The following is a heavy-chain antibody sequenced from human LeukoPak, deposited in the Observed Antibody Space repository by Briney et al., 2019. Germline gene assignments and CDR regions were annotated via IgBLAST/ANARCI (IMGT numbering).Heavy chain of an antibody. CDR1: GFTFSSYG. CDR3: ATLRSSSSWFWDY. D-gene: IGHD6-6*01. J-gene: IGHJ4*02. V-gene: IGHV3-30*02. CDR2: IRYDGSNK. Sequence: GGSLRLSCAASGFTFSSYGMHWVRQAPGQGLKWVAFIRYDGSNKYYADSVKGRFTISRDNSKNTLYLQMNSLRAEDKAVYYCATLRSSSSWFWDYWGQGTLVTVSS.